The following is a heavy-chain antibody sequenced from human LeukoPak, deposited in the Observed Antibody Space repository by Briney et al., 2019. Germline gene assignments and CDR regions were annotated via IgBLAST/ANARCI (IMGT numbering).Heavy chain of an antibody. V-gene: IGHV4-59*08. J-gene: IGHJ4*02. Sequence: SESLSLTCTVSGGSVSSYYWSWIRQPPGKGLEWIGYIYYSGSTNNNPSLKRRVTISLDTPKNQFSLKLSSVTAADTAVYYCARHPSYDSRGYYFGPFDYWGQGTLVTVSS. CDR1: GGSVSSYY. CDR2: IYYSGST. CDR3: ARHPSYDSRGYYFGPFDY. D-gene: IGHD3-22*01.